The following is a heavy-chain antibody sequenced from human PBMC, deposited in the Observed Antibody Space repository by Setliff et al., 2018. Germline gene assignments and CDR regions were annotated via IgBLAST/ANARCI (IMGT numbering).Heavy chain of an antibody. D-gene: IGHD4-4*01. V-gene: IGHV4-34*01. CDR1: GESSSGYY. J-gene: IGHJ4*02. CDR2: ISTSGTS. Sequence: SETLSLTCAIYGESSSGYYWSWIRQSPGKGLEWIGTISTSGTSKYNSSLGGRATLSIDVPERQFALRLSSVTDADTAVYFCAREGRWDYSYPIYWGQGIRVTVSS. CDR3: AREGRWDYSYPIY.